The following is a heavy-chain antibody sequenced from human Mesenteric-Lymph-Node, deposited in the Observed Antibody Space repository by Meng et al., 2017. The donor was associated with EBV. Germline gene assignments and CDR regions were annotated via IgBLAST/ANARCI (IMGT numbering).Heavy chain of an antibody. V-gene: IGHV4-4*02. CDR1: GGSISGGSISSTYW. J-gene: IGHJ6*02. CDR3: ARDRNYGMDV. CDR2: IHHSENT. Sequence: QVQLQESGPGLVKPSGTLFLTCDVSGGSISGGSISSTYWWTWVRQPPGKKLEWIGEIHHSENTNYNPSLKSRVTISVDKSKNQFSLKVTSVTAADTAVYYCARDRNYGMDVWGQGTTVTVSS.